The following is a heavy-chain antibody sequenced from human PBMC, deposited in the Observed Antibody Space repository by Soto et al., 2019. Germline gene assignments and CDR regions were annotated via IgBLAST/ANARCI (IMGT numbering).Heavy chain of an antibody. CDR3: ARGTLSLYCGGDCPPGWFDP. CDR2: IYPGDSDT. CDR1: GYSFTSSW. D-gene: IGHD2-21*02. V-gene: IGHV5-51*01. J-gene: IGHJ5*02. Sequence: GASLKISWAGSGYSFTSSWIGWVRPMPGKGLEWMGIIYPGDSDTRYSPSFQGQVTISADKSISTAYLQWSSLKASDTAMYYWARGTLSLYCGGDCPPGWFDPWGQGTLVTVSS.